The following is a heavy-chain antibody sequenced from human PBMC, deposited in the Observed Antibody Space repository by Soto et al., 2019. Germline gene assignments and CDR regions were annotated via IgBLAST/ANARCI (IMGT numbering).Heavy chain of an antibody. D-gene: IGHD2-21*02. J-gene: IGHJ3*01. CDR1: GFTFNYYW. V-gene: IGHV3-74*01. Sequence: EVQLVESEGGLVQRGGSLRLSCAASGFTFNYYWMHWVRQAPGQGLVWVAHIQNDGSRTTYADSVKGRFTISRDNAKNTVYLQMNSLRAEDTAVYYCARGDLGGFDLWGQGTTVTVSS. CDR3: ARGDLGGFDL. CDR2: IQNDGSRT.